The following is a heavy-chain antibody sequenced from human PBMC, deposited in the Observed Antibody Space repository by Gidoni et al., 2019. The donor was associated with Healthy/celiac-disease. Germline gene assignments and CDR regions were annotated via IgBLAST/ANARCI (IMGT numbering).Heavy chain of an antibody. D-gene: IGHD4-17*01. CDR1: GSRFTSYW. J-gene: IGHJ6*02. V-gene: IGHV5-51*01. CDR2: IYPGDSDT. CDR3: ARDHTVTNYYYYYGMDV. Sequence: EVKLVLSGAEVNKPGESLKISCNGYGSRFTSYWIAWVRQMPGKGLEWMGIIYPGDSDTRYSPSFHGQVTISADKSICTAYLQWSSLKASDTAMYDCARDHTVTNYYYYYGMDVWGQGTTVTVSS.